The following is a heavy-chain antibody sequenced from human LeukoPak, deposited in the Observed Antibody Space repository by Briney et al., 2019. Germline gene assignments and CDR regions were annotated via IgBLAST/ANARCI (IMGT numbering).Heavy chain of an antibody. V-gene: IGHV1-2*02. J-gene: IGHJ3*02. CDR3: AREVVVGLFQAFDI. Sequence: ASVKVSCKASGYTFTDYYIHWVRQAPGQGLEWMGWINPNTAGTNYEQKFQGRVTMTRDTSISTVYMELSRLRSDDTAVYYCAREVVVGLFQAFDIWGQGKMVTVSS. CDR1: GYTFTDYY. CDR2: INPNTAGT. D-gene: IGHD2-2*01.